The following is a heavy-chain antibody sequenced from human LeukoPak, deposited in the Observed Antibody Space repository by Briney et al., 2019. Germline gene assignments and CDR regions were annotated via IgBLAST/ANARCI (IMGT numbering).Heavy chain of an antibody. V-gene: IGHV5-10-1*01. Sequence: GESLKISCKGSGYSFTSYWSSWVRQMPGKGLEWMGRIDPSDSYTNYSPSFQGHVTISADKSISTAYLQWSSLKASDTAMYYCASITMVRGVMTGMDVWGKGTTVTVSS. CDR1: GYSFTSYW. D-gene: IGHD3-10*01. J-gene: IGHJ6*04. CDR2: IDPSDSYT. CDR3: ASITMVRGVMTGMDV.